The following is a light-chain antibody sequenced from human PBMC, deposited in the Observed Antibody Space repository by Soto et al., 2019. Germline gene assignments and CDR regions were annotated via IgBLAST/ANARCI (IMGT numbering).Light chain of an antibody. Sequence: QSVLTQPASVSGSPGQSITISCTGTSSDVGSYNLVSWYQQHPGKAPKLXIYEGSKRPSGVSNRXSGXKSGXXASLXISGLQAEDEADYYCCSYAGSSTFDVVFGGGTKLTVL. V-gene: IGLV2-23*03. CDR3: CSYAGSSTFDVV. CDR1: SSDVGSYNL. J-gene: IGLJ2*01. CDR2: EGS.